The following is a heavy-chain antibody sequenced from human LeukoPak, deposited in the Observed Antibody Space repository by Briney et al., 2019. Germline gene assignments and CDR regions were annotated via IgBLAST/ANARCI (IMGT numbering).Heavy chain of an antibody. CDR1: GYTFTCYG. Sequence: GASVKVSCKASGYTFTCYGISWVRQAPGQGLEWMGWISAYNGNTNYAQKLQGRVTMTTDTSTSTAYMELTSLGSDDTAVYYCARDLGDYDSSGSVWGQGTLVTVSS. CDR2: ISAYNGNT. D-gene: IGHD3-22*01. J-gene: IGHJ4*02. CDR3: ARDLGDYDSSGSV. V-gene: IGHV1-18*01.